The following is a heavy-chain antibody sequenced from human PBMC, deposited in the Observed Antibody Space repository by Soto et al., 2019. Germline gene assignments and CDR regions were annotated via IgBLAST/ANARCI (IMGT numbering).Heavy chain of an antibody. CDR2: IIPIFGTA. CDR1: GGTFSSYA. CDR3: ARELRRPGRYYGMDV. Sequence: SVKVSCKASGGTFSSYAISWVRQAPGQGLEWMGGIIPIFGTANYAQKFQGRVTITADESTSTAYMELSSLRSEDTAVYYCARELRRPGRYYGMDVWGQGTTVTVSS. J-gene: IGHJ6*02. V-gene: IGHV1-69*13.